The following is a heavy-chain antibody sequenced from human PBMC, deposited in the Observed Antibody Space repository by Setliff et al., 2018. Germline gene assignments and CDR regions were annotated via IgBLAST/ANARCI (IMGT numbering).Heavy chain of an antibody. CDR3: TRDLSPYDSSGYYDAFDM. V-gene: IGHV3-7*01. CDR2: IKQDGSEK. D-gene: IGHD3-22*01. CDR1: GFSFSRHW. Sequence: GGSLRLSCVVSGFSFSRHWMSWVRQAPGKGLEWVANIKQDGSEKYYVDSVKGRFTISRDNAKNSLYLQMNSLRAEDTAVYYCTRDLSPYDSSGYYDAFDMWGQGTMVTVSS. J-gene: IGHJ3*02.